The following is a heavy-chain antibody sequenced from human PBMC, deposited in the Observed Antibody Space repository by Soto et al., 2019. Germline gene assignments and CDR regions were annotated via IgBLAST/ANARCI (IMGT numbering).Heavy chain of an antibody. CDR2: IIPIFGNT. CDR3: ARGLSGYDILTGYYGPWFDP. J-gene: IGHJ5*02. CDR1: GGTFSSYA. D-gene: IGHD3-9*01. Sequence: ASVKVSCKASGGTFSSYAISWVRQAPGQGLEWMGGIIPIFGNTGYAQKFQGRVTMTRNTSISTAYMELSSLRSEDTAVYYCARGLSGYDILTGYYGPWFDPWGQGTLVTVSS. V-gene: IGHV1-8*02.